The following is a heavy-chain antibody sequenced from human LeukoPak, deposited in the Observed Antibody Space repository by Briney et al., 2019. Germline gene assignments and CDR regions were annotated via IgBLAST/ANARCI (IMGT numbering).Heavy chain of an antibody. D-gene: IGHD6-13*01. V-gene: IGHV3-30*18. Sequence: GRSLRLSCVASGFTFSSYGMHWVRQAPGKGLEWVAVISYDGSNKYYADSVKGRFTISRDNSKNTLYLQMNSLRAEDTAVYYCAKDASSSWFFDYWGQGTLVTVSS. CDR1: GFTFSSYG. CDR2: ISYDGSNK. CDR3: AKDASSSWFFDY. J-gene: IGHJ4*02.